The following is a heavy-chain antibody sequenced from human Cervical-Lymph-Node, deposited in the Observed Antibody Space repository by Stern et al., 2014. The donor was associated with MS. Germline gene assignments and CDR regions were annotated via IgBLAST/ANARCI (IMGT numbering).Heavy chain of an antibody. CDR1: GGTFSKFP. Sequence: VQLVGYGAEVTKRGSSVKVYCKASGGTFSKFPSSWVRQAPGQGLEWMGGIFPVFGTPTYAQEFRGRVTITADVSTSTVYMELSSLRSDDTAVYYCALSSETSDRWYSLGYDLWGQGTLVTVSS. CDR3: ALSSETSDRWYSLGYDL. J-gene: IGHJ5*02. V-gene: IGHV1-69*01. CDR2: IFPVFGTP. D-gene: IGHD6-13*01.